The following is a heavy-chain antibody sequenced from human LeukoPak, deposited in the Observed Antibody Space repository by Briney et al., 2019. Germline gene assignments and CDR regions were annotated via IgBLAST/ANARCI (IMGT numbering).Heavy chain of an antibody. CDR1: GYTFTGLY. J-gene: IGHJ4*02. Sequence: ASVKVSCKASGYTFTGLYMHWVRQAPGQGLEWMGWISPNSGGTNYAQKFQGRVTMTRDTSISIAYMDLTRLASDDTAVYYCARGELLVDYWGQGTLVTVSS. CDR2: ISPNSGGT. D-gene: IGHD3-10*01. CDR3: ARGELLVDY. V-gene: IGHV1-2*02.